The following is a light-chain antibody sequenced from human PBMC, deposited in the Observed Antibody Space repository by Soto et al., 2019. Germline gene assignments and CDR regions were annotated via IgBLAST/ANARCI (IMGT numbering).Light chain of an antibody. J-gene: IGLJ3*02. CDR2: EGS. CDR1: SSDVGSYNL. Sequence: QSVLTQPAPVSGSPGQSITISCTGTSSDVGSYNLVSWYQQHPGKAPKLMIYEGSKRPSGVSNRFSGSKSGNTASLTISGLQAEDEADYYCCSYAGSSTFDWVFGGGTKLTVL. V-gene: IGLV2-23*03. CDR3: CSYAGSSTFDWV.